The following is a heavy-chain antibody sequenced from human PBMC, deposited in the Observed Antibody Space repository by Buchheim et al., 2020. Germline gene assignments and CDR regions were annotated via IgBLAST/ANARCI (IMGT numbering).Heavy chain of an antibody. D-gene: IGHD1-26*01. Sequence: QVQLQESGPGLVKPSQTLSLTCTVSGVSISSGDYYWNWIRQRPGTGLEWIGYVYYSGSTYHNLSLQSRVTITVDPTKNQFSLKLSSVSDADTAVYYCARNGEPGATSWFDPWGQGSL. V-gene: IGHV4-31*03. J-gene: IGHJ5*02. CDR3: ARNGEPGATSWFDP. CDR1: GVSISSGDYY. CDR2: VYYSGST.